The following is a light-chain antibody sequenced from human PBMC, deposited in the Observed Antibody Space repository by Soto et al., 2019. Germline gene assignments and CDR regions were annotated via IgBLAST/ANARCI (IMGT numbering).Light chain of an antibody. V-gene: IGKV3-20*01. CDR1: QSVSSS. Sequence: EIVLTQSPGPLSLSPGERPTPPCRPSQSVSSSLAWYHHKPGRAPRLLIYGPPSRATGLPDMFSGSWSGPDFTVIISSLEPQVLAGFFCQPYGSSRTFGQGTKVEIK. CDR2: GPP. CDR3: QPYGSSRT. J-gene: IGKJ1*01.